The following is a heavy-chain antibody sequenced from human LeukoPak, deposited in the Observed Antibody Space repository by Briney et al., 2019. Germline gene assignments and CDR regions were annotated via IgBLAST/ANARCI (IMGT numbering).Heavy chain of an antibody. CDR3: ARNYYDSSGYYAPFY. J-gene: IGHJ4*02. CDR2: ISYDGSNK. D-gene: IGHD3-22*01. CDR1: GFTFSSYA. Sequence: GGSLRLSCAASGFTFSSYAMHWVRQAPGKGLEWVAVISYDGSNKYYADSVKGRFTISRDNSKNTLYLQMNSLRAEDTAVYYCARNYYDSSGYYAPFYWGQGTLVTVSS. V-gene: IGHV3-30*04.